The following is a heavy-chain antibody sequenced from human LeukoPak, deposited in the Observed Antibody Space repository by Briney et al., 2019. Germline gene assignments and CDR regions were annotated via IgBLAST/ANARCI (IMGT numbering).Heavy chain of an antibody. CDR2: IYTSGST. V-gene: IGHV4-61*02. Sequence: PSETLSLTCAVSGGSISSGSYYWSWIRQPAGKGLEWIGRIYTSGSTNYNPSLKSRVTISVDTSKNQFSLKLSSVTAADTAVYYCARAEWLAPYAFDIWGQGTMVTVSS. J-gene: IGHJ3*02. CDR3: ARAEWLAPYAFDI. CDR1: GGSISSGSYY. D-gene: IGHD6-19*01.